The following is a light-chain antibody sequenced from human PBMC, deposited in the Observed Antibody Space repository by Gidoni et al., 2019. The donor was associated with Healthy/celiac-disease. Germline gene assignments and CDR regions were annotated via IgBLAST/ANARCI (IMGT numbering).Light chain of an antibody. J-gene: IGKJ4*01. CDR1: QSVSSSY. V-gene: IGKV3-20*01. CDR2: GAS. CDR3: QQYGSSPLT. Sequence: EIVLTQSPGTRSLSPGERATLPCRASQSVSSSYLAWYQQKPGQAPRLLIYGASSRATGIPDRFSGSGAGTDFTITISRLEPEDFAVYYCQQYGSSPLTFGGGTKVEIK.